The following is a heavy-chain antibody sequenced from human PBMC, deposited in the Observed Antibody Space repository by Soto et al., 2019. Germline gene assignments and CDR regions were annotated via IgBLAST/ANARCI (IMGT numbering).Heavy chain of an antibody. J-gene: IGHJ3*02. CDR3: ARRGVVAHTHDAFDI. Sequence: GGSLRLSCAASGFTFSSYWMSWVRQAPGKGLEWVANIKQDGSEKYYVDSVKGRFTISRDNAKNSLYLQMNSLRAEDTAVYYCARRGVVAHTHDAFDIWGQGTMVTVSS. V-gene: IGHV3-7*01. CDR2: IKQDGSEK. CDR1: GFTFSSYW. D-gene: IGHD3-3*01.